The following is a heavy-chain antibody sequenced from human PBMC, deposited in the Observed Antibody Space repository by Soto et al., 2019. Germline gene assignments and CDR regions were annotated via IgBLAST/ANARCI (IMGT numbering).Heavy chain of an antibody. V-gene: IGHV4-59*01. CDR1: GGSISSYY. Sequence: KASETLSLTCTVSGGSISSYYWSWIRQPPGKGLEWIGYIYYSGSTNYNPSLKSRVTLSVDTSKNQFSLKLSSVTAADTAVFYCARDRGEYDFWSGYYDHWGQGTLVTVSS. CDR2: IYYSGST. J-gene: IGHJ4*02. CDR3: ARDRGEYDFWSGYYDH. D-gene: IGHD3-3*01.